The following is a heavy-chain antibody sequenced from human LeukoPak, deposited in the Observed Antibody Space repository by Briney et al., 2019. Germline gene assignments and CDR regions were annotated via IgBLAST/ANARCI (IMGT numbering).Heavy chain of an antibody. CDR1: GFTFSSYA. D-gene: IGHD3-10*01. Sequence: PGGSLRPSCAASGFTFSSYAMSWVRQAPGKGLEWVSATSGSGGSTYYADSVKGRFTISRDNSKNTLYLQMNSLRAEDTAVYYCAKRWTYYYGSGEGWGQGTLVTVSS. V-gene: IGHV3-23*01. CDR2: TSGSGGST. CDR3: AKRWTYYYGSGEG. J-gene: IGHJ4*02.